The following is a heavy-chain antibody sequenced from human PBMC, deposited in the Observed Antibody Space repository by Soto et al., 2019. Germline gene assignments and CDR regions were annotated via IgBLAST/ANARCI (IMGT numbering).Heavy chain of an antibody. CDR2: IIPIFGTA. J-gene: IGHJ5*02. CDR3: ARRGCSSTSCYNSRFDP. D-gene: IGHD2-2*02. Sequence: GASVKVSCKASGGTLSSYAISWVRQAPGQGLEWMGGIIPIFGTANYAQKFQGRVTITADKSTSTAYMELSSLRSEDTAVYYCARRGCSSTSCYNSRFDPWGQGTLVTVSS. CDR1: GGTLSSYA. V-gene: IGHV1-69*06.